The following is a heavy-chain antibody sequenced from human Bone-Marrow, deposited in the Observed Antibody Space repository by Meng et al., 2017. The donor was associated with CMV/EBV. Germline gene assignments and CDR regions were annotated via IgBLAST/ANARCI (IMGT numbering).Heavy chain of an antibody. V-gene: IGHV3-21*01. D-gene: IGHD5-24*01. J-gene: IGHJ3*02. CDR1: GFTFSSFS. Sequence: GESLKISCAASGFTFSSFSMNWVRQAPGKGLEWVSSISSGSGYIYYADSVKGRFTISRDNAKNSLYLQMNSLRAEDTAVYYCARVEMDTHTFDIWGQGTMVTVSS. CDR2: ISSGSGYI. CDR3: ARVEMDTHTFDI.